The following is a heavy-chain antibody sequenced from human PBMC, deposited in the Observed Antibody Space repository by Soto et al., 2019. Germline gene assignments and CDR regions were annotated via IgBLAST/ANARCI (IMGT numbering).Heavy chain of an antibody. CDR3: AGEGYGANSH. D-gene: IGHD1-26*01. J-gene: IGHJ4*02. V-gene: IGHV4-4*07. CDR1: GGSISGYY. Sequence: SETLSLTCTVSGGSISGYYWRWVRQPSGKGLEWIGLIYIHGNTNYNPSLTSRLSMSIDNYRNQFSLKLNSMTAADTAVYFCAGEGYGANSHLGQGPLVTVSS. CDR2: IYIHGNT.